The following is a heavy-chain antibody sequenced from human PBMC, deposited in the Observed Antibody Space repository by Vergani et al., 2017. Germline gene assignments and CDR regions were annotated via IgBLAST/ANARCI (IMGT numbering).Heavy chain of an antibody. V-gene: IGHV4-61*02. CDR3: ARGYCSGGSCYPNAFDI. D-gene: IGHD2-15*01. Sequence: QVQLQESGPGLVKPSQTLSLTCTVSGGSISSGSYYWSWIRQPAGKGLAWIGRIYTSGSTNYNPSLKSRVTISVDTSKNQFSLKLSSVTAADTAVYYCARGYCSGGSCYPNAFDIWGQGTMVTVSS. CDR2: IYTSGST. CDR1: GGSISSGSYY. J-gene: IGHJ3*02.